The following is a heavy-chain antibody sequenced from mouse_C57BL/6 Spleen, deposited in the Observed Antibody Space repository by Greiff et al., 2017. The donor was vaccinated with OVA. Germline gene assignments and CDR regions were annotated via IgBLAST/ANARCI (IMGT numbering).Heavy chain of an antibody. J-gene: IGHJ3*01. Sequence: EVQLVESGGGLVKPGGSLKLSCAASGFTFSSYALSWVRQTPEKRLEWVATISDGGSYTYYPDNVKGRFTISRDNAKNNLYLQMSHLKSEDTAMYYCASWVYYDYGRAFAYWGQGTLVTVSA. CDR2: ISDGGSYT. CDR1: GFTFSSYA. V-gene: IGHV5-4*01. CDR3: ASWVYYDYGRAFAY. D-gene: IGHD2-4*01.